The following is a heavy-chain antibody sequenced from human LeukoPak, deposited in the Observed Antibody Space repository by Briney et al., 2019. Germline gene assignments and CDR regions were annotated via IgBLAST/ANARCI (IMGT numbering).Heavy chain of an antibody. CDR1: LYTLTRYG. Sequence: ASVTVSYKASLYTLTRYGISWVRQAPGQGLEWMGWISAYHGNTQYPQKLQGTVTLITDTSPSTAYTELRRLRSDETGVYLRAGPKNQEPDAFDIWGQGTIV. J-gene: IGHJ3*02. V-gene: IGHV1-18*01. D-gene: IGHD1-14*01. CDR2: ISAYHGNT. CDR3: AGPKNQEPDAFDI.